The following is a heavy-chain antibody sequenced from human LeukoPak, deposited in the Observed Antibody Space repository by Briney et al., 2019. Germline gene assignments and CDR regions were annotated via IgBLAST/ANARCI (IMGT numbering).Heavy chain of an antibody. V-gene: IGHV3-11*01. D-gene: IGHD2-2*02. CDR1: GFTFSDYY. CDR3: ARGSVPAAINWFDP. J-gene: IGHJ5*02. Sequence: GGSLRLSCAASGFTFSDYYMSWIRQAPGKGLEWVSYISSSGSTIYYADSVKGRFTISRDNAKNSLYLQMNSLRAEDTAVYYCARGSVPAAINWFDPWGQGTLVTVSS. CDR2: ISSSGSTI.